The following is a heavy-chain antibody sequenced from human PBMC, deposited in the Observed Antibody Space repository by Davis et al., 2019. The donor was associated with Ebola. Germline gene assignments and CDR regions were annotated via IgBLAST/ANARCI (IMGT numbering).Heavy chain of an antibody. Sequence: PGGSLRLSCAASGFTFSSYAMSWVRQAPGKGLEWVSAISGSGGSTYYADSVKGRFTISRDNSKNTLYLQMNSLRAEDTAVYYCARDKMDFWSGFRKGMDVWGQGTTVTVSS. CDR3: ARDKMDFWSGFRKGMDV. CDR1: GFTFSSYA. CDR2: ISGSGGST. J-gene: IGHJ6*02. D-gene: IGHD3-3*01. V-gene: IGHV3-23*01.